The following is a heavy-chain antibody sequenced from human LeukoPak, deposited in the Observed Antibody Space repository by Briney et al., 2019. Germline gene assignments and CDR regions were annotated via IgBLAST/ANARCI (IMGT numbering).Heavy chain of an antibody. Sequence: PWGSLRLSCAASGFTVSSNYMSWVRQAPGKGLEWVSVIYSGGSTYYADSVKGRFTISRDNSKNTLYLQMNSLRAEDTAVYYCARAHFDWLLRRPYYFDYWGQGTLVTVSS. CDR1: GFTVSSNY. CDR2: IYSGGST. J-gene: IGHJ4*02. D-gene: IGHD3-9*01. CDR3: ARAHFDWLLRRPYYFDY. V-gene: IGHV3-53*01.